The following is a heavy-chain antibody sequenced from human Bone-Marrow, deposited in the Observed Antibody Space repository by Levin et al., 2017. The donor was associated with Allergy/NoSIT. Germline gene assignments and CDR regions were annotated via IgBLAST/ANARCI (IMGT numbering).Heavy chain of an antibody. D-gene: IGHD5-12*01. CDR2: ISWNSGSI. CDR3: AKDISSGYDHTYYYYYGMDV. Sequence: GGSLRLSCAASGFTFDDYAMHWVRQAPGKGLEWVSGISWNSGSIGYADSVKGRFTISRDNAKNSLYLQMNSLRAEDTALYYCAKDISSGYDHTYYYYYGMDVWGQGTTVTVSS. V-gene: IGHV3-9*01. CDR1: GFTFDDYA. J-gene: IGHJ6*02.